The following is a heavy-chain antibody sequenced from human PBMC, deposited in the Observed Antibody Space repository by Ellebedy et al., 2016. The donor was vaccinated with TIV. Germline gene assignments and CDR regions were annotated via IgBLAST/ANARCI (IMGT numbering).Heavy chain of an antibody. Sequence: SVKVSCXVSGYTLTELSMHWVRQAPGQGLEWMGGIIPIFGTANYAQKFQGRVTITADESTSTAYMELSSLRSEDTAVYYCARDGRLRGDYYGMDVWGQGTTVTVSS. V-gene: IGHV1-69*13. J-gene: IGHJ6*02. CDR3: ARDGRLRGDYYGMDV. CDR2: IIPIFGTA. D-gene: IGHD4-17*01. CDR1: GYTLTELS.